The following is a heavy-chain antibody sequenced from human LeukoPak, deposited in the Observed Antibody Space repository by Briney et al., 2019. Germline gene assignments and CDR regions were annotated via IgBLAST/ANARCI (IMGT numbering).Heavy chain of an antibody. D-gene: IGHD6-6*01. J-gene: IGHJ4*02. CDR2: ISGSGGST. CDR1: GFTFSSYA. CDR3: AKDTPPRQLGSIDY. V-gene: IGHV3-23*01. Sequence: GGSLRLSCAASGFTFSSYAMSWVRQAPGKGLEWVSAISGSGGSTYYADSVKGRFTISRDNSKNTLYLQMNSLRAEGTAVYYCAKDTPPRQLGSIDYWGQGTLVTVSS.